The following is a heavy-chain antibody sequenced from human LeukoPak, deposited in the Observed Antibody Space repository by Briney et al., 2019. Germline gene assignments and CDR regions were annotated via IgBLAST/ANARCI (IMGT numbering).Heavy chain of an antibody. CDR3: ARHPSGGSNHSPWYFDL. CDR1: GDRFTSYW. D-gene: IGHD3-16*02. J-gene: IGHJ2*01. V-gene: IGHV5-10-1*01. CDR2: IDPSDSYT. Sequence: GESLKISCKHSGDRFTSYWISWVRQMPGKGLEWMGRIDPSDSYTNYSPSFQGHVTISADKSINTAYLQWSSLKASDTAIYYCARHPSGGSNHSPWYFDLWGRGTLVSVSS.